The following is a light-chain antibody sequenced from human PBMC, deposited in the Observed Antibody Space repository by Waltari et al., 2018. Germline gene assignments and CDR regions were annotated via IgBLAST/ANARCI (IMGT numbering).Light chain of an antibody. J-gene: IGLJ3*02. CDR3: CSYAGNKVFWV. V-gene: IGLV2-23*02. CDR1: SSDVGSYDL. Sequence: QSALSQPASVSGSPGQSLTISCTGTSSDVGSYDLVSWYHQHPGKAPKLTIYEVSKRPSGVSTRCSGSKAGNTAALTISWVQAEDEGHYYCCSYAGNKVFWVFGGGTKLTVL. CDR2: EVS.